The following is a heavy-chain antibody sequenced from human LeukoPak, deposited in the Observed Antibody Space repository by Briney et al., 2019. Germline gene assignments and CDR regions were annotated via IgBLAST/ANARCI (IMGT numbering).Heavy chain of an antibody. CDR2: ISGSGGST. J-gene: IGHJ4*02. Sequence: GGSLRLSCAASGFTVSSNYMSWVRQAPGKGLEWVSAISGSGGSTYYADSVKGRFTISRDNSKNTLYLQMNSLRAEDTAVYYCAKDASNLYCSSTSCYALDYWGQGTLVTVSS. CDR1: GFTVSSNY. CDR3: AKDASNLYCSSTSCYALDY. D-gene: IGHD2-2*01. V-gene: IGHV3-23*01.